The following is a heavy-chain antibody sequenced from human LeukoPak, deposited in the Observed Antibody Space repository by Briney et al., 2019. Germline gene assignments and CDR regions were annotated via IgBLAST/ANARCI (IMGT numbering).Heavy chain of an antibody. D-gene: IGHD3-10*01. V-gene: IGHV4-34*01. J-gene: IGHJ5*02. CDR2: INHSGST. CDR3: ATHSRITMVRGVLGWFDP. CDR1: GGSFSGSY. Sequence: SETLSLTCAVYGGSFSGSYWSWIRQPPGKGLEWIGEINHSGSTNYNPSLKSRVTISVDTSKNQFSLKLSSVTAADTAVYYCATHSRITMVRGVLGWFDPWGQGTLVTVSS.